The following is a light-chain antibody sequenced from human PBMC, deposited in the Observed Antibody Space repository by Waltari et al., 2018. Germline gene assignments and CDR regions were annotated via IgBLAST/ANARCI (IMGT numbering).Light chain of an antibody. CDR2: DAA. Sequence: EIVLTQSPGPLSLSPGERATLSCRASQSVSRTLAWYQQKPGPPPRLLIYDAATRATGIPDRFSGSGSGTDFSLTISRLEPEDFAVYYCQKYGTLPATFGQGTKVEIK. CDR1: QSVSRT. CDR3: QKYGTLPAT. V-gene: IGKV3-20*01. J-gene: IGKJ1*01.